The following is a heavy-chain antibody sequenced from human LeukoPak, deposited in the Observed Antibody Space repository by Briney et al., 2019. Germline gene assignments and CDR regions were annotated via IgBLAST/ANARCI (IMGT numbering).Heavy chain of an antibody. J-gene: IGHJ6*03. Sequence: PGGSLRLSCVASGFTFNSNWMSWVRQAPGKGLEWAANIKQDGSEQYYVDSVKGRFTISRDNAKNSVSLQMNSLRAEDTAVYYCARPVIAVAGKYYYYYYMDVWGKGTTVTVSS. V-gene: IGHV3-7*01. D-gene: IGHD6-19*01. CDR3: ARPVIAVAGKYYYYYYMDV. CDR2: IKQDGSEQ. CDR1: GFTFNSNW.